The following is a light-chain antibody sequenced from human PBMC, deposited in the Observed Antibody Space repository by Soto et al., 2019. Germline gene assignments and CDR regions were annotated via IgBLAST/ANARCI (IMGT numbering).Light chain of an antibody. CDR3: QQRSSWPLT. J-gene: IGKJ4*01. V-gene: IGKV3-11*01. CDR2: DAS. Sequence: LDPGERAALSCRASQSVSSYLAWYQQKPGQAPRLLIYDASNRATGIPARFSGSGSGTDFTLTISSLQSEDFAVYYCQQRSSWPLTFGGGTKVDIK. CDR1: QSVSSY.